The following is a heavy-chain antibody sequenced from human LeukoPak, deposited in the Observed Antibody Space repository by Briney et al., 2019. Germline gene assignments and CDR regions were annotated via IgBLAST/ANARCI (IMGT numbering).Heavy chain of an antibody. J-gene: IGHJ4*02. Sequence: SETLSLTCTVSGGSLSSYYWSWIRQPPGKGLEWIAYIHYSGSTNYNPSLKSRVTISVDTSKNQFSLKLSSVTAADTAVYYCARGVGEYYFDYWGQGTLVTVSS. CDR2: IHYSGST. CDR3: ARGVGEYYFDY. D-gene: IGHD3-10*01. V-gene: IGHV4-59*01. CDR1: GGSLSSYY.